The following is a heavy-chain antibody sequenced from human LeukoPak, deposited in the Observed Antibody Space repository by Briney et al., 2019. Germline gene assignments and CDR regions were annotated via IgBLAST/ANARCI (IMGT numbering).Heavy chain of an antibody. J-gene: IGHJ6*04. Sequence: PGGSLRLSCAASGFTFSSYSMNWVRQAPGKGLEWVSSISSSSSYIYYADSVKGRFTISRDNAKNSLYLQMNSLRAEDTAVYYCALLPYYGSGSYYTAVAYYGMDVWGKGTTVTVSS. CDR2: ISSSSSYI. V-gene: IGHV3-21*01. CDR1: GFTFSSYS. D-gene: IGHD3-10*01. CDR3: ALLPYYGSGSYYTAVAYYGMDV.